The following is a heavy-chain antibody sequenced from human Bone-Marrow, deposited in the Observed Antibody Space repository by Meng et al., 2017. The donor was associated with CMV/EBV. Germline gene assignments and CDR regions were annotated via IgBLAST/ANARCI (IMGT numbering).Heavy chain of an antibody. CDR3: AKDREYCGTTSCYTVAFDF. V-gene: IGHV3-53*01. J-gene: IGHJ3*01. D-gene: IGHD2-2*02. Sequence: GESLKISCAASGFTVSGNHVSWVRQAPGKGLEWVSVFYTGGSIYYADSVRGRFTISRDNSKNTLYLQMNSLRAEDTAVYYCAKDREYCGTTSCYTVAFDFWGQWKMVNVAS. CDR1: GFTVSGNH. CDR2: FYTGGSI.